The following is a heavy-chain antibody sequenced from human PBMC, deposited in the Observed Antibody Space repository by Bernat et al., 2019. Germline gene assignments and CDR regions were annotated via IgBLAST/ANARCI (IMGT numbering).Heavy chain of an antibody. CDR3: ARGDVGITIFGADY. CDR1: GGSFSGYY. V-gene: IGHV4-34*01. CDR2: INHSGST. D-gene: IGHD3-3*01. J-gene: IGHJ4*02. Sequence: QVQLQQWGAGLLKPSETLSLTCAVYGGSFSGYYWSWIRQPPGKGLEWIGEINHSGSTNYNPSLKSRVTISVDTPKNTFSLRLCAVTAADTAVYYCARGDVGITIFGADYWGQGTLVTVSS.